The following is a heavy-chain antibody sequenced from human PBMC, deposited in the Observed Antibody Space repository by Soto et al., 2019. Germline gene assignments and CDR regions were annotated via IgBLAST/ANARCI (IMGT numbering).Heavy chain of an antibody. V-gene: IGHV4-30-4*01. J-gene: IGHJ4*02. CDR2: IYYSGNT. CDR3: ASKGRTYIAKVTYFAH. D-gene: IGHD3-10*01. CDR1: GGPISSSDYY. Sequence: PSETLSLTCSVYGGPISSSDYYWSWLHQSPGQGLEWIGYIYYSGNTYYNPSLKRRVTISVDTSKNQLSLNLTSVTAADTAVYYCASKGRTYIAKVTYFAHRGQVPLFTVS.